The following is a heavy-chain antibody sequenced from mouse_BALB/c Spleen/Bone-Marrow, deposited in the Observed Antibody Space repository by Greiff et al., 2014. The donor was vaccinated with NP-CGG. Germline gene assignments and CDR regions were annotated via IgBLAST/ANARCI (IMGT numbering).Heavy chain of an antibody. CDR1: GYTFSSYW. J-gene: IGHJ2*01. CDR2: ILPGSVTT. CDR3: ARDHFDH. Sequence: LMEPGASVKISCKATGYTFSSYWIEWIKQRPGHGLEWIGEILPGSVTTNYNGRFKGKATFTADTPSNTAYMQLSSLTSEDSAVYYCARDHFDHWGPGTTLTVSS. V-gene: IGHV1-9*01.